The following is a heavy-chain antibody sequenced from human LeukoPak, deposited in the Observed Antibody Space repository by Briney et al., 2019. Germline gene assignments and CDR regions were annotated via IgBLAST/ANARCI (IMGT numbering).Heavy chain of an antibody. CDR2: IFNSGDT. V-gene: IGHV3-53*01. Sequence: GGSLRLSCAASGFTISSNYMNWVRQAPGKGLEWVSVIFNSGDTYYADSVKGRFTISRDTSKNTLYLQMNSLRVDDTAVYYCARDPATATGAFDIWGQGTMVIIS. J-gene: IGHJ3*02. D-gene: IGHD1-1*01. CDR3: ARDPATATGAFDI. CDR1: GFTISSNY.